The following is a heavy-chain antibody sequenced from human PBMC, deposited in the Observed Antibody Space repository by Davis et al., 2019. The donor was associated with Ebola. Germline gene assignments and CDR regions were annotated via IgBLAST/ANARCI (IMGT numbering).Heavy chain of an antibody. CDR2: ISWNSGSI. J-gene: IGHJ3*02. CDR1: GFTFDDYA. V-gene: IGHV3-9*01. Sequence: SLKISCAASGFTFDDYAMHWVRQAPGKGLEWVSGISWNSGSIGYADSVKGRFTISRDNSKNTLYLQMNSLRAEDTAVYYCARRVPAAAFDIWGQGTMVTVSS. D-gene: IGHD2-2*01. CDR3: ARRVPAAAFDI.